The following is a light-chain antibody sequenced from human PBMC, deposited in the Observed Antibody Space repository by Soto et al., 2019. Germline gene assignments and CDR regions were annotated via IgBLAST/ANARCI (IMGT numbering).Light chain of an antibody. V-gene: IGKV3-20*01. Sequence: EIVLTQSPGTLSLSPGERATLSCRASQSVSSSYLAWYQQKPGQAPRLLIYGASSRATGIPDRFSGSGSGTDSTLTISRLEPEEFAVYYCQQYGSSPPWTFGQGTKVEIK. CDR3: QQYGSSPPWT. CDR2: GAS. J-gene: IGKJ1*01. CDR1: QSVSSSY.